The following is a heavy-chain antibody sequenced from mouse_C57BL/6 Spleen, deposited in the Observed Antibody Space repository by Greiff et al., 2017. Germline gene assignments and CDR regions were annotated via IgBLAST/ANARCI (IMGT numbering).Heavy chain of an antibody. CDR2: INPGSGGT. Sequence: LVESGAELVRPGTSVKVSCKASGYAFTNYLIEWVKQRPGQGLEWIGVINPGSGGTNYNEKFKGKATLTADKSSSTAYMQLSSLTSEDSAVYFCARDGDYGRYFDVWGTGTTVTVSS. D-gene: IGHD2-13*01. V-gene: IGHV1-54*01. CDR1: GYAFTNYL. J-gene: IGHJ1*03. CDR3: ARDGDYGRYFDV.